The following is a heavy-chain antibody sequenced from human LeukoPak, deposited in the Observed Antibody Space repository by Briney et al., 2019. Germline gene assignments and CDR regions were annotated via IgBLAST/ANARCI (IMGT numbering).Heavy chain of an antibody. CDR2: IIPIFGTA. V-gene: IGHV1-69*06. CDR1: GGTFSSYA. D-gene: IGHD4-17*01. Sequence: GASVKVSCKASGGTFSSYAISWVRQAPGRGLEWMGGIIPIFGTANYAQRFQGRVTITADKSTSTAYMELSSLRSEDTAVYYCARGTTVRWFDPWGQGTLVTVSS. CDR3: ARGTTVRWFDP. J-gene: IGHJ5*02.